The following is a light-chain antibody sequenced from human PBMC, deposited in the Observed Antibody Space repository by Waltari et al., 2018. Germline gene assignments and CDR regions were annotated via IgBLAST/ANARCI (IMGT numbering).Light chain of an antibody. Sequence: SSELTQDPPVSVALGQTVTITCQGDSLTNYYASWYQQKPGQAPVLVIYGKKNRPSGIPDRFSVSASGTTTSLTITGAQAEDVADYYCNSRDTSGYHWGFGGGTKLTVL. CDR1: SLTNYY. J-gene: IGLJ2*01. CDR2: GKK. CDR3: NSRDTSGYHWG. V-gene: IGLV3-19*01.